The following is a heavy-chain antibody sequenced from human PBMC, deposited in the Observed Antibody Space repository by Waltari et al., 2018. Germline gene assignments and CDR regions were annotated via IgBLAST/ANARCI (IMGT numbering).Heavy chain of an antibody. J-gene: IGHJ4*02. CDR3: ARGTSGPLTDY. Sequence: QVQLQESGPGLVKPSETLSLTCTVSGGSISSYYWSWIRQPPGKGLEWVGYNYTSGSTNYNPSLKSRVTISVDTSKNQFSLKLSSVTAADTAVYYCARGTSGPLTDYWGQGTLVTVSS. D-gene: IGHD6-19*01. V-gene: IGHV4-4*09. CDR1: GGSISSYY. CDR2: NYTSGST.